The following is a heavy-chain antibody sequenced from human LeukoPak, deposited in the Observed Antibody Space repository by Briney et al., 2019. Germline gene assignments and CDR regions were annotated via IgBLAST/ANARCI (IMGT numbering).Heavy chain of an antibody. V-gene: IGHV3-23*01. Sequence: GGSLRLSCEASGVTFSSYVMSWVRQAPGKGPEWVSGISGSGGGTYYADFVERRFAISRDNSKNTLYLQMSSLRAEESAVYYCVQEGPRGLAFDVWGQGTKVTVSS. CDR1: GVTFSSYV. J-gene: IGHJ3*01. CDR3: VQEGPRGLAFDV. CDR2: ISGSGGGT.